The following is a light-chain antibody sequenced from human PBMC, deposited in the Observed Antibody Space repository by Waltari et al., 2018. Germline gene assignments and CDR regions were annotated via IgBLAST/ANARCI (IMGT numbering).Light chain of an antibody. CDR2: AAS. Sequence: DIQLTQSPSSLSASVGDRVTISCRASQSISYYLNWYQQRPGKAPKLLIYAASALPNGVPSRFSGGGSGTDFTLTISSLQPEDFAIYYCQQSYSTLRTFGGGTKVDIK. CDR1: QSISYY. CDR3: QQSYSTLRT. V-gene: IGKV1-39*01. J-gene: IGKJ4*01.